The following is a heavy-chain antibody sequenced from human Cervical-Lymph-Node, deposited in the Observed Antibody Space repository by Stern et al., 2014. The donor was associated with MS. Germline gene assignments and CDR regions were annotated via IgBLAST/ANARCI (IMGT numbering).Heavy chain of an antibody. J-gene: IGHJ4*02. CDR3: ARARVGDYARSPHLDS. CDR2: ISNNSTHT. D-gene: IGHD4-17*01. Sequence: EVQLVESGGGLVQPGGSLRLSCEAPGFTFSHYSMNWVRQAPGKGLEWISSISNNSTHTCYADSVEGRFTSSRDSAKDSVSLHMVSLRAEDTAVYSCARARVGDYARSPHLDSWGQGTLVTVSS. CDR1: GFTFSHYS. V-gene: IGHV3-21*01.